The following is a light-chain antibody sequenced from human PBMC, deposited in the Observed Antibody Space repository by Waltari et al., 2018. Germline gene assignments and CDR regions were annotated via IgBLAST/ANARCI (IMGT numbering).Light chain of an antibody. CDR2: GAS. V-gene: IGKV3-20*01. Sequence: EIVLTQSPGTLSLSPGERATLSCRASQSVSHSNQAWEQQKGGQAPRLLIYGASSRATSIPDRCGGSGSGTDFTLTISRLEPEDFGVYYCQQYAGSPITFGGGTKVEI. CDR3: QQYAGSPIT. CDR1: QSVSHSN. J-gene: IGKJ4*01.